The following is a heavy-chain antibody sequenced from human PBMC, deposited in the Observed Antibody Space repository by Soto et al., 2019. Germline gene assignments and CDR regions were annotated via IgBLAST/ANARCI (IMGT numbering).Heavy chain of an antibody. CDR1: GGSFSGYY. CDR3: ARVVATITPYYGMDV. J-gene: IGHJ6*02. D-gene: IGHD5-12*01. CDR2: INHSGST. V-gene: IGHV4-34*01. Sequence: PSETLSLTCAVYGGSFSGYYWSWIRQPPGKGLEWIGEINHSGSTNYNPSLKSRVTISVDTSKNQFSLKLSSVTAADTAVYYCARVVATITPYYGMDVWGQGTPVTVSS.